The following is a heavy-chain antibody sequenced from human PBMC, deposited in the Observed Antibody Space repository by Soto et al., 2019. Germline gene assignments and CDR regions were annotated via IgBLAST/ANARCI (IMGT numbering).Heavy chain of an antibody. CDR1: GFTFSTYG. Sequence: GGSLRLSCAASGFTFSTYGMNWVRQAPGKGLEWVSAISSSSTYTYYADSLKGRFTISRDNAKNSLFLQMNSLRTEDTAVYYCARDLGGYSSRFDLWGRGTLVTVSS. D-gene: IGHD5-18*01. J-gene: IGHJ2*01. CDR2: ISSSSTYT. V-gene: IGHV3-21*01. CDR3: ARDLGGYSSRFDL.